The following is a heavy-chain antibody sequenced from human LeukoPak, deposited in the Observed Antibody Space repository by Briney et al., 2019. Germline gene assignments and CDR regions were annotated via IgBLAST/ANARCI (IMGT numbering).Heavy chain of an antibody. V-gene: IGHV3-20*04. CDR1: GFTFDDYG. CDR3: AKPYITMIARSPFQH. Sequence: GGSLRLSCAASGFTFDDYGMSWVRQAPGKGLEWVSGINWNGGSTGYADSVEGRFTISRDNSKNTLYLQMNSLRAEDTAVYYCAKPYITMIARSPFQHWGQGTLVTVSS. CDR2: INWNGGST. J-gene: IGHJ1*01. D-gene: IGHD3-22*01.